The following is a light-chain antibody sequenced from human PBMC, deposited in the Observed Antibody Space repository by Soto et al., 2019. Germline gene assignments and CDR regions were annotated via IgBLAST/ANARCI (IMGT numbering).Light chain of an antibody. Sequence: QAVVTQPASVSGSRGQSITISCTGTSSDVGGYNLVSWYQQHPGKAPKLMIYEGSERPSGVSNRFSGSKSGNTASLTISGLQAEDEADYYCCSYAGGGTWVFGGGTKLTVL. CDR1: SSDVGGYNL. CDR3: CSYAGGGTWV. J-gene: IGLJ3*02. V-gene: IGLV2-23*01. CDR2: EGS.